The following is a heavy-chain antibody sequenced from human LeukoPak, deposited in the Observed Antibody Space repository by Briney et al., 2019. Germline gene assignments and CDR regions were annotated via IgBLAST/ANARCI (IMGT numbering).Heavy chain of an antibody. J-gene: IGHJ4*02. Sequence: SETLSLTCTVSGGSISTYYWSWIRQPPGQGLEWIGHISYIGSTNYNSSLKSRVTISVDRSQNQFSLKLIAVTAADTAVYYCARHRPCSRTSCYPPPGMDYWGQGALVTVSS. CDR3: ARHRPCSRTSCYPPPGMDY. V-gene: IGHV4-59*08. CDR2: ISYIGST. CDR1: GGSISTYY. D-gene: IGHD2-2*01.